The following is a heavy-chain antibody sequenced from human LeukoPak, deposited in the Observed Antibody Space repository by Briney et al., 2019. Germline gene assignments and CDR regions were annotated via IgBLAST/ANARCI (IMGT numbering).Heavy chain of an antibody. V-gene: IGHV4-59*01. CDR3: ARNHGSGRGEWFDP. CDR2: IYYSGST. D-gene: IGHD3-10*01. J-gene: IGHJ5*02. Sequence: SETLSLTCTVSGGSISHYYWSWIRQPPGKGLEWIGYIYYSGSTKYNPSLKSRVTISVDTSKNQFSLKMSSVTAADTAVYYCARNHGSGRGEWFDPWGQGTLVTVSS. CDR1: GGSISHYY.